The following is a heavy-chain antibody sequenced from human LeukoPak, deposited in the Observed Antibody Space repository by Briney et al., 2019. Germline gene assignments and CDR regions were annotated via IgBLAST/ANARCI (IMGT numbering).Heavy chain of an antibody. CDR1: GGSISSYF. CDR2: IYYSGST. V-gene: IGHV4-59*12. D-gene: IGHD4-17*01. CDR3: ARVSGTVTYVWFDP. Sequence: KTSETLSLTCTVSGGSISSYFWSWIRQPPGKGLEWIGYIYYSGSTNYNPSLKSRVTTSVDTSKNQFSLKLSSVTAADTAVYYCARVSGTVTYVWFDPWGQGTLVTVSS. J-gene: IGHJ5*02.